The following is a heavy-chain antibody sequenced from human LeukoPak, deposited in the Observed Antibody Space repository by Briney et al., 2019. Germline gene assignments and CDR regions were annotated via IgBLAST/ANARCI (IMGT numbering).Heavy chain of an antibody. CDR3: ATRGTAAAATGPQH. CDR1: GFTFSSYG. J-gene: IGHJ1*01. V-gene: IGHV3-30*02. D-gene: IGHD6-13*01. CDR2: IRYDGSNK. Sequence: GGSLRLSCAASGFTFSSYGMHWVRQAPGKGLEWVAFIRYDGSNKYYADSVKGRFTISRDNSKNTLYLQMNSLRAEDTAVYYCATRGTAAAATGPQHWGQGTLVTVSS.